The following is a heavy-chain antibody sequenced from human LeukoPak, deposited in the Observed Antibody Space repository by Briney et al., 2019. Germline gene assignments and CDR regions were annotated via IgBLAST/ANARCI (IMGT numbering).Heavy chain of an antibody. CDR3: ARHTNDYGGYGDY. J-gene: IGHJ4*02. D-gene: IGHD4-23*01. CDR1: GYRFTSYW. Sequence: GESLKISCKGSGYRFTSYWIGWVRQMPGKGLEWMGIIYPGESDTRYSPSFQGQVTISADKSISAAYLQWSSLKASDTAMYYCARHTNDYGGYGDYWGQGTLVTVSS. CDR2: IYPGESDT. V-gene: IGHV5-51*01.